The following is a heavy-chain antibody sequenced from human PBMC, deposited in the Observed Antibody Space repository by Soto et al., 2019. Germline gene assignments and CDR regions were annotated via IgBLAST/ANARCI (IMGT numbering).Heavy chain of an antibody. CDR1: GVSIGSNIYY. J-gene: IGHJ5*02. V-gene: IGHV4-39*02. Sequence: SETLSLTCTVSGVSIGSNIYYWGWIRQPPGKGLEWIGTVFYSGTTYHNPSLKSRVTISIDRSKNHFSLKMSSVTAADTAVYYFARESLPGDYARPGSWFDPWGQGTLVTVSS. CDR3: ARESLPGDYARPGSWFDP. CDR2: VFYSGTT. D-gene: IGHD4-17*01.